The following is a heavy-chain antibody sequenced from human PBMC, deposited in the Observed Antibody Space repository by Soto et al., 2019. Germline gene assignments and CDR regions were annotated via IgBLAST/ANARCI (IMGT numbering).Heavy chain of an antibody. CDR1: GYTFTSYG. J-gene: IGHJ3*02. CDR2: ISAYNGNT. V-gene: IGHV1-18*01. Sequence: ASVKVSCKASGYTFTSYGISWVRQAPGQGLEWMGWISAYNGNTNYAQKLQGRVTMTTDTSTSTAYMELRSLRSDDTAVYYCARGKEDYDFWSGYLMADAFDIWGQGTMVTVSS. CDR3: ARGKEDYDFWSGYLMADAFDI. D-gene: IGHD3-3*01.